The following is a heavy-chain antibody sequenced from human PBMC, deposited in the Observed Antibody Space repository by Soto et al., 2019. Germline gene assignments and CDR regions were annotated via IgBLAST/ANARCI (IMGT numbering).Heavy chain of an antibody. J-gene: IGHJ4*02. Sequence: QVQLVESGGGVVQPGRSLRLSCAASGLSFSKYGMHWVRQAPGKGLEWVAVIWYDGSQKYYGDSVKGRFTISRDNSKNTLYLQMNSLRGEDTAVYYCARTGDLSFFLDYWGQGTLVTVSS. D-gene: IGHD3-16*01. CDR3: ARTGDLSFFLDY. V-gene: IGHV3-33*01. CDR2: IWYDGSQK. CDR1: GLSFSKYG.